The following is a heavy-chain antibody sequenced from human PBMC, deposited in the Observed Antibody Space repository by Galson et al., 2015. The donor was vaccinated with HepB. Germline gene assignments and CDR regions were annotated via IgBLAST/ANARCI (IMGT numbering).Heavy chain of an antibody. J-gene: IGHJ4*02. V-gene: IGHV3-21*01. CDR3: ARESKIAFGESLVLDH. D-gene: IGHD3-10*01. CDR2: ISSSGSYI. Sequence: SLRLSCAASGFTLSTYNMNWVRQAPGKGLEWVSSISSSGSYIYYADSLRGRFTISRDNADNSLYLQMNSLRAEDTAVYYCARESKIAFGESLVLDHWGQGTPVTVSS. CDR1: GFTLSTYN.